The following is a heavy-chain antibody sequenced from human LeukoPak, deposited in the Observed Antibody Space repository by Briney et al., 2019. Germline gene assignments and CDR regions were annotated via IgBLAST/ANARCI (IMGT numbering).Heavy chain of an antibody. V-gene: IGHV3-21*04. J-gene: IGHJ2*01. CDR1: GFTFNSYS. CDR3: AKDISDYYDSSGGWYFDL. D-gene: IGHD3-22*01. Sequence: GGSLRLSCTASGFTFNSYSMNWVRQAPGKGLEWVSSTSSSSSYIYYADSVKGRFTISRDNAKNSLYLQMNSLRAEDMALYYCAKDISDYYDSSGGWYFDLWGRGTLVTVSS. CDR2: TSSSSSYI.